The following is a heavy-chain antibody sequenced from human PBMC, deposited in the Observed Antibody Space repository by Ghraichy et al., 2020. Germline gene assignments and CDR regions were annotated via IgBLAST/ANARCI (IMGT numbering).Heavy chain of an antibody. J-gene: IGHJ3*02. CDR1: GFSLSTSGVG. Sequence: SGPTLVKPTQTLTLTCTFSGFSLSTSGVGVGWIRQPPGKALEWLALIYWDDDKRYSPSLKSRLTITKDTSKNQVVLTMTNMDPVDTATYYCAHRDTMEYSSSWIRDDAFDIWGQGTMVTVSS. V-gene: IGHV2-5*02. CDR2: IYWDDDK. CDR3: AHRDTMEYSSSWIRDDAFDI. D-gene: IGHD6-13*01.